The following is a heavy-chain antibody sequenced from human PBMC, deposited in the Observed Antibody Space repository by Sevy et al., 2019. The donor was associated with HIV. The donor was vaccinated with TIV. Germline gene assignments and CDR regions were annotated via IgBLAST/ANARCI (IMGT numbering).Heavy chain of an antibody. V-gene: IGHV3-74*01. CDR3: ARDSYYYYGMDV. Sequence: GGSLRLSCAASGFTFSSYWMHWVRQAPGKGLVWVSRINSDGSSTNYADSVKDRFTISRDNAKNTLYLQMNSLRAEDTALYYCARDSYYYYGMDVWGQGTTVTVSS. CDR2: INSDGSST. CDR1: GFTFSSYW. J-gene: IGHJ6*02.